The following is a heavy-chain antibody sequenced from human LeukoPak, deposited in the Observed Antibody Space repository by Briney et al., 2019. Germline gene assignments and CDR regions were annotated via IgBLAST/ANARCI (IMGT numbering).Heavy chain of an antibody. J-gene: IGHJ4*02. CDR1: GGSISSYY. Sequence: SETLSLTCTVSGGSISSYYWSWIRQPPGKGLEWIGYIYYSGSTNYNPSLKSRVTISVDTSKNQFSLKMSFVTAADTAVYYCARDSGITMTDWGQGTLVTVSS. D-gene: IGHD3-22*01. CDR3: ARDSGITMTD. V-gene: IGHV4-59*01. CDR2: IYYSGST.